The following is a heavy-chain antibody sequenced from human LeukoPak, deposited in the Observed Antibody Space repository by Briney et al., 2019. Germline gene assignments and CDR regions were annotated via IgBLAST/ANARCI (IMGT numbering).Heavy chain of an antibody. CDR3: AKMIASPGTTGGDYFDS. V-gene: IGHV3-74*01. D-gene: IGHD6-13*01. CDR1: GFTFSSYW. J-gene: IGHJ4*02. CDR2: IKSDGSST. Sequence: GGSLRLSCAASGFTFSSYWMHWVRQAPGKGLVWVSRIKSDGSSTSYADSVKGRFTISRDNAKNTLYLQMNSLRAEDTAVYYCAKMIASPGTTGGDYFDSWGQGTQVTVSS.